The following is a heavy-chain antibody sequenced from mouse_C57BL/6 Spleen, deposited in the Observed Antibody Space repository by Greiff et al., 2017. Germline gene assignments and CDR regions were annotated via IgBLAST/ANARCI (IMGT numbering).Heavy chain of an antibody. CDR2: ISYSGST. D-gene: IGHD3-2*02. J-gene: IGHJ4*01. CDR3: AREGDSSKYAMDY. CDR1: GYSITSGYD. V-gene: IGHV3-1*01. Sequence: EVQGVESGPGMVKPSQSLSLTCTVTGYSITSGYDWHWIRHFPGNKLEWMGYISYSGSTNYNPSLKSRISITHDTSKNHFFLKLNSVTTEDTATYYCAREGDSSKYAMDYWGQGTSVTVSS.